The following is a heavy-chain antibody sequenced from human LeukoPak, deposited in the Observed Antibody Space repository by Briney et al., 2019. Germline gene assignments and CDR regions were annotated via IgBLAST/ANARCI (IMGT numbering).Heavy chain of an antibody. Sequence: ALVKVSCKASGYTFTNYYIHWMRQAPGQGLEWMGIINPSGGSPSYESEFQGRVTMTRDTSTSTVYMELSSLRSEDTAVYYCAREREFGSGSYYFDYWGQGTLVTVSS. V-gene: IGHV1-46*01. D-gene: IGHD6-19*01. J-gene: IGHJ4*02. CDR2: INPSGGSP. CDR3: AREREFGSGSYYFDY. CDR1: GYTFTNYY.